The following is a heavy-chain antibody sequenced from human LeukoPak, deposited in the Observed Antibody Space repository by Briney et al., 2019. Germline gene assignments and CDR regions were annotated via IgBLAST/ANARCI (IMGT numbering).Heavy chain of an antibody. V-gene: IGHV3-33*01. CDR3: ARESNDYVWGSYRSFDY. CDR2: IWYDGSNK. Sequence: PGRSLRLSCAASGFTFSSYGMHCVRQAPGKGLEWVAVIWYDGSNKYYADSVKGRFTISRDNSKNTLYLQMNSLRAEDTAVYYCARESNDYVWGSYRSFDYWGQGTLVTVSS. CDR1: GFTFSSYG. J-gene: IGHJ4*02. D-gene: IGHD3-16*02.